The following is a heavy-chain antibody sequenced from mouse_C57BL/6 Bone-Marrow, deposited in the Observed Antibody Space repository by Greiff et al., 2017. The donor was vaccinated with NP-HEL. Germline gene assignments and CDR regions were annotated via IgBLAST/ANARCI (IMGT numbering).Heavy chain of an antibody. Sequence: EVQLQQSGAELVRPGASVKLSCTASGFNIKDDYMHWVKQRPEQGLEWIGWLDPENGDTEYASKFQGKATITADTSSNTAYLQLSSLTSEDTAVYYCTFYYMGTGWGQGTTLTVSS. CDR2: LDPENGDT. J-gene: IGHJ2*01. CDR3: TFYYMGTG. D-gene: IGHD2-1*01. V-gene: IGHV14-4*01. CDR1: GFNIKDDY.